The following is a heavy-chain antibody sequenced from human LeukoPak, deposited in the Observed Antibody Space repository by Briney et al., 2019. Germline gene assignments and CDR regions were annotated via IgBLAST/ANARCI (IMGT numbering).Heavy chain of an antibody. CDR2: IYYSGST. V-gene: IGHV4-39*01. CDR3: ASEHPIAAAANYYYYGMDV. Sequence: PSETLSLTCTVSGGSIGSSSYYWGWIRQPPGKGLEWIGSIYYSGSTYYNPSLKSRVTISVDTSKNQFSLKLSSVTAADTAVYYCASEHPIAAAANYYYYGMDVWGQGTTVTVSS. J-gene: IGHJ6*02. D-gene: IGHD6-13*01. CDR1: GGSIGSSSYY.